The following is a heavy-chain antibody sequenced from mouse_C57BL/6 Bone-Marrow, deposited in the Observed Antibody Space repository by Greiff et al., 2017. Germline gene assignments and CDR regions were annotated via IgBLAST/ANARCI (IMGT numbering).Heavy chain of an antibody. Sequence: QVQLQQSGAELARPGASVKLSCKASGYTFTSYGISWVKQRTGQGLAWIGEIYPRSGNTYYNEKFKGKATLTADKSSSTAYLELRSLTSEDSAVYFCARRYYGSSYIYWYFAVWGTGTTVTVSS. J-gene: IGHJ1*03. D-gene: IGHD1-1*01. CDR3: ARRYYGSSYIYWYFAV. CDR1: GYTFTSYG. V-gene: IGHV1-81*01. CDR2: IYPRSGNT.